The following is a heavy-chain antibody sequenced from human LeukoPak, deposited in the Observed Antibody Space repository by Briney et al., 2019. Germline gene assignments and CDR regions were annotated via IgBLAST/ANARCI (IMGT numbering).Heavy chain of an antibody. CDR3: ARLRGSGSYSLPFYYYYYMDV. Sequence: GTLRLSCAASGFTFRSYHMGWVRQAPGKGLEWIGEINHSGSTNYNPSLKSRVTISVDTSKNQFSLKLSSVTAADTAVYYCARLRGSGSYSLPFYYYYYMDVWGKGTTVTISS. J-gene: IGHJ6*03. D-gene: IGHD3-10*01. V-gene: IGHV4-34*01. CDR1: GFTFRSYH. CDR2: INHSGST.